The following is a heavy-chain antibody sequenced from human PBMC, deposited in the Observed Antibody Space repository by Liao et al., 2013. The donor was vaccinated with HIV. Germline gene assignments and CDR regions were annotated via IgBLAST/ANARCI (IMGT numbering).Heavy chain of an antibody. CDR2: INHSGSI. D-gene: IGHD2-15*01. V-gene: IGHV4-34*01. Sequence: QVQLQQWGAGLLKPSETLSLTCAVYGGSVSGYYWSWIRQPPGKGLEWIGEINHSGSINYNPSLKSRVTISVDTSKNQFSLKLSSVTAADTAVYYCARGKEKDIVVGALWGQGTMVTVSS. CDR3: ARGKEKDIVVGAL. CDR1: GGSVSGYY. J-gene: IGHJ3*01.